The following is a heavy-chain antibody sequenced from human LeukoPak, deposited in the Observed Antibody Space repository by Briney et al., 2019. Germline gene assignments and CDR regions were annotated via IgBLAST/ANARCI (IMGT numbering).Heavy chain of an antibody. V-gene: IGHV6-1*01. CDR2: TYYRSKWNK. CDR3: ARGYMGTTDY. J-gene: IGHJ4*02. Sequence: LSQTLSLTCAISGDSVSNNSAAWNWIRQSPSRGLEWLGRTYYRSKWNKNYAASVKSRITINPDTSKNQLSLQLNSVTPEDTAVYYCARGYMGTTDYWGQGTLVTVSS. CDR1: GDSVSNNSAA. D-gene: IGHD1-7*01.